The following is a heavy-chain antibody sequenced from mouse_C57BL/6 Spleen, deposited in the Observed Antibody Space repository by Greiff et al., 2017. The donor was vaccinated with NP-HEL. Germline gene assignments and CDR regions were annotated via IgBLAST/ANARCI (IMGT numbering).Heavy chain of an antibody. CDR3: VAYYGSSKDY. CDR1: GYAFSSSW. D-gene: IGHD1-1*01. J-gene: IGHJ2*01. V-gene: IGHV1-82*01. Sequence: QVQLQQSGPELVKPGASVKISCKASGYAFSSSWMNWVKQRPGKGLEWIGRIYPGDGDTNYNGKFKGKATLTADKSSSTAYMQLSSLTSEDSAVYFCVAYYGSSKDYWGQGTTLTVSS. CDR2: IYPGDGDT.